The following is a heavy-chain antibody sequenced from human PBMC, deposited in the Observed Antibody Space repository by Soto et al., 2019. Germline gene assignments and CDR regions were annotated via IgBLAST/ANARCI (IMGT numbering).Heavy chain of an antibody. D-gene: IGHD3-22*01. J-gene: IGHJ4*02. CDR2: IIPIFDTA. CDR3: AIDYYNSSDYYYY. CDR1: GGTFSSYA. V-gene: IGHV1-69*01. Sequence: QVQLVQSGAEVKKPGSSVKVSCKASGGTFSSYAIRWVRQAPGQGLEWMGGIIPIFDTANYAQKFQGRVTITADEFTSTAYMELSGLRSEDTAVYYCAIDYYNSSDYYYYWGQGTLVTVSS.